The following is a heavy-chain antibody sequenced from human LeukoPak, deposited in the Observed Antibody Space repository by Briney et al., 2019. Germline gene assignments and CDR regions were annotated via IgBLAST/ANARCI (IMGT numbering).Heavy chain of an antibody. CDR2: IASDGSST. V-gene: IGHV3-74*01. CDR3: ARGRPHGNDY. D-gene: IGHD4-23*01. CDR1: GFTFSSYW. Sequence: PGGSLRLSCAASGFTFSSYWMNWVRQAPGKGLVWVSRIASDGSSTTYADSVKGRSSISRDNAKNTLYLQMNSLRVDDTAVYYCARGRPHGNDYWGQGTLVTVSS. J-gene: IGHJ4*02.